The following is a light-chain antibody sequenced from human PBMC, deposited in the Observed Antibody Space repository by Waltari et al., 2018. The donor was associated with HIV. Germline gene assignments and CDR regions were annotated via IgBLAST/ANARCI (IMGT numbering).Light chain of an antibody. CDR3: GSYTASSTLDGV. CDR2: DVN. J-gene: IGLJ1*01. CDR1: SSDDGGYNY. Sequence: QSALTQPASLSGSPGQSITISCTGTSSDDGGYNYVSWYQQNPSKAPKLMIDDVNKRPAGVAIRFACSKSVSMASLTISVRQAEDEADYYCGSYTASSTLDGVFGTGTSVTVL. V-gene: IGLV2-14*01.